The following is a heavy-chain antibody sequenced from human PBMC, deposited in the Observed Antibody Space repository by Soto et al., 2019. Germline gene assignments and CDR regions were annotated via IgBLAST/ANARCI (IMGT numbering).Heavy chain of an antibody. CDR3: ARGDDYGDHCFDY. V-gene: IGHV3-21*01. Sequence: EVQLVESGGGLVKPGGSLRLSCAASGFTFSSYSVKWVRQAPGKGLEWVSSISSSSSHIYYADSVKGRFTISRDNAKHSLYLQMTRLRAEDTAVYYCARGDDYGDHCFDYWGQGTLVTVSS. J-gene: IGHJ4*02. CDR2: ISSSSSHI. CDR1: GFTFSSYS. D-gene: IGHD4-17*01.